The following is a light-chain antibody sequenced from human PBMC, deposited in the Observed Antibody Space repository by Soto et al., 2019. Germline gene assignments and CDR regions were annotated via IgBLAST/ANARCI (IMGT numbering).Light chain of an antibody. CDR1: ISDIGGYNY. Sequence: QSVLTQPSSLSGSPGQSITISCTGTISDIGGYNYVSWYQQHPGKVPKLIIFEVSTLPSGVSNRFSGSKSGNTASLTISGLQADDEADYYCSSFTTSTPIYVFGTGTKVTVL. J-gene: IGLJ1*01. V-gene: IGLV2-14*01. CDR3: SSFTTSTPIYV. CDR2: EVS.